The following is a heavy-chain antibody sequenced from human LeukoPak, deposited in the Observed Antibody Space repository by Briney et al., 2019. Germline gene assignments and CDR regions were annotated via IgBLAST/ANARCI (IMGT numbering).Heavy chain of an antibody. J-gene: IGHJ4*02. CDR1: GFTFSNYA. Sequence: GGSLRLSCAASGFTFSNYAMNWVGQAPGKGLQWVSDVSGSGGYTYYAASVKGQFTISRDNSKNTVYLQMNSLRAEDTAVYYCARRFYGDYGFDYWGQGTLVTVSS. V-gene: IGHV3-23*01. D-gene: IGHD4-17*01. CDR2: VSGSGGYT. CDR3: ARRFYGDYGFDY.